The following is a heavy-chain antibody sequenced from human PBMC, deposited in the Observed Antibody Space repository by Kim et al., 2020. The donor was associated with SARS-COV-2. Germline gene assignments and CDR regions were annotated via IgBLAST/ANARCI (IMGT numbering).Heavy chain of an antibody. J-gene: IGHJ2*01. V-gene: IGHV3-21*01. Sequence: GGSLRLSCAASGFTFSSYSMNWVRQAPGKGLEWVSSISSSSSYIYYADSVKGRFTISRDNAKNSLYLQMNSLRAEDTAVYYCAREDFSGYFDLWGRGTLVTVSS. CDR1: GFTFSSYS. CDR2: ISSSSSYI. CDR3: AREDFSGYFDL.